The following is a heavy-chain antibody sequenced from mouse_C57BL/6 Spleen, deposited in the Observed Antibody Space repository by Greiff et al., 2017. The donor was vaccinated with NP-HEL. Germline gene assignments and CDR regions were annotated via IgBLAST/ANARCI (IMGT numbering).Heavy chain of an antibody. CDR2: IHPNSGST. CDR3: APNYYGSSYFDY. V-gene: IGHV1-64*01. J-gene: IGHJ2*01. Sequence: VQLQQPGAELVKPGASVKLSCKASGYTFTSYWMHWVKQRPGQGLEWIGMIHPNSGSTNYNEKFKSKATLTVDKSSSTAYMQLSSLTSEDSAVYYCAPNYYGSSYFDYWGQGTTLTVSS. D-gene: IGHD1-1*01. CDR1: GYTFTSYW.